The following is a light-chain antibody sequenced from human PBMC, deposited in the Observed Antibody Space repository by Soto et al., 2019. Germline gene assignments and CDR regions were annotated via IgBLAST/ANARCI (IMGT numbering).Light chain of an antibody. CDR1: SSDDGGYNY. V-gene: IGLV2-14*01. J-gene: IGLJ1*01. CDR3: SSYTSSSTLFV. CDR2: DVS. Sequence: QSVLTQPASVSGSPGQSTTISCTGTSSDDGGYNYVSWYQQHPGKAPKLMIYDVSNRPSGVSNRFSGSKSGNTASLTISGLQAEDEADYYCSSYTSSSTLFVFGTGTKVTVL.